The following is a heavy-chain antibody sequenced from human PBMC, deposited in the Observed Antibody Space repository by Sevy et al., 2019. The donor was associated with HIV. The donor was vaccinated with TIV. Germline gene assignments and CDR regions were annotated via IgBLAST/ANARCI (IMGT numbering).Heavy chain of an antibody. Sequence: ASVKVSCRASEYSFTPSFLHWLRQAPGQGLEWLGRIGPNSVGTAYAQNFQGRVTMTRETSGTTAYMEVTRLKSDDTALYYCARASGPTVGAYFDYWGQGTLVTVSS. CDR1: EYSFTPSF. CDR2: IGPNSVGT. CDR3: ARASGPTVGAYFDY. D-gene: IGHD3-10*01. V-gene: IGHV1-2*06. J-gene: IGHJ4*02.